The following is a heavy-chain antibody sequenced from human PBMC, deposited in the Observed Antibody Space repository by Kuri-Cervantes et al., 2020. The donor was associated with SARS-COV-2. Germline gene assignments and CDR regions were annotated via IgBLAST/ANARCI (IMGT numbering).Heavy chain of an antibody. D-gene: IGHD2-21*01. V-gene: IGHV1-69*13. CDR3: ARETGDRKMGIDP. CDR2: IRPVFGAP. Sequence: SVKVSCKASRGTSNTHIINWLRQAPGQGLEWMGGIRPVFGAPYYAQKFQGRVTIAADESTSTVHMELGSLNSEDTAIYYCARETGDRKMGIDPWGQGTLVTVSS. CDR1: RGTSNTHI. J-gene: IGHJ5*02.